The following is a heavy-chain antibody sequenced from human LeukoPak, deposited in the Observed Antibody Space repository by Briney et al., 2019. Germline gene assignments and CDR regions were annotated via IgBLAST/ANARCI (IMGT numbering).Heavy chain of an antibody. CDR1: GYTFTSYG. J-gene: IGHJ6*02. D-gene: IGHD2-2*01. CDR2: ISAYNGNT. CDR3: VRQLRIVVVPAAIYGMDV. Sequence: ASVKVSCKASGYTFTSYGISWVRQAPGQGLEWMGWISAYNGNTNYAQKLQGRVTMTTDTSTSTAYMELRSLRSDDTAVYYCVRQLRIVVVPAAIYGMDVWGQGTTVTVSS. V-gene: IGHV1-18*01.